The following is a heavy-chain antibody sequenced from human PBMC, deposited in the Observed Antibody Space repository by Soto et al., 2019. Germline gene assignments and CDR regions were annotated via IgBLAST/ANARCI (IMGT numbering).Heavy chain of an antibody. CDR1: GYTFTSYD. CDR2: MNPNSGNT. D-gene: IGHD3-3*01. CDR3: ARGIWSGYFSYFDY. J-gene: IGHJ4*02. Sequence: ASVKVSCKASGYTFTSYDINWVRQATGQGLEWMGWMNPNSGNTGYARKFQGRVTMTRNTSISTAYMELSSLRSEDTAVYYCARGIWSGYFSYFDYWGQGTLVTVSS. V-gene: IGHV1-8*01.